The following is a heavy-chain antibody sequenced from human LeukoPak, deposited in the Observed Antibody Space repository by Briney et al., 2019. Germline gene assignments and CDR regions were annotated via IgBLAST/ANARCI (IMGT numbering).Heavy chain of an antibody. D-gene: IGHD3-3*01. V-gene: IGHV3-11*04. CDR1: GFTFSDYN. J-gene: IGHJ6*03. Sequence: PGGSLRLSCAASGFTFSDYNMRWIRQAPGKGLEWVSSISRSGSTKYYADSVKGRFTISRDNAKNSLYLQMNSLRAEDTAVYYCARTTLLRFLEWLGSRPSYYMDVWGKGTTVTVSS. CDR2: ISRSGSTK. CDR3: ARTTLLRFLEWLGSRPSYYMDV.